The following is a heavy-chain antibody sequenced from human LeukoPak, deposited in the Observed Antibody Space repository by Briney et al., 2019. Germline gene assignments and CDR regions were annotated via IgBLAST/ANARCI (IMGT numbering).Heavy chain of an antibody. Sequence: KTGGSLRLSCAASGFTFSGYYMSWIRQAPGKGLEWVSYISSSGSTIYYADSVKGRFTISRDNAKNSLYLQMNSLRAEDTAVYYCARDPEQHIVVVTASEFDYWGQGTLVTVSS. V-gene: IGHV3-11*04. CDR3: ARDPEQHIVVVTASEFDY. CDR2: ISSSGSTI. CDR1: GFTFSGYY. D-gene: IGHD2-21*02. J-gene: IGHJ4*02.